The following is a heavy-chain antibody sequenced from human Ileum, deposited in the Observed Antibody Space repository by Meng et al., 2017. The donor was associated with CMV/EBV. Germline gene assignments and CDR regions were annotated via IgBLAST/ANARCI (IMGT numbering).Heavy chain of an antibody. CDR2: IYWDDDK. Sequence: SLTSSPVGVGWIRHPTGEALAWLAFIYWDDDKRYNPSLKNRLTITKDAPKNQVALTMTNMDPADTATYHCVHRKDYSGNWNGGSADYWGQGALVTVSS. D-gene: IGHD1-1*01. CDR3: VHRKDYSGNWNGGSADY. J-gene: IGHJ4*02. V-gene: IGHV2-5*02. CDR1: SLTSSPVG.